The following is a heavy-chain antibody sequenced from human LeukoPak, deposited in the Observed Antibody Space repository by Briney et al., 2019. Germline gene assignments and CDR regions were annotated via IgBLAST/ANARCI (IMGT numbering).Heavy chain of an antibody. J-gene: IGHJ6*03. D-gene: IGHD2-15*01. CDR1: GGSISSHY. CDR2: ISNSGST. V-gene: IGHV4-59*11. CDR3: GRDALVGYFTYYYMDV. Sequence: SETLSLTCTVSGGSISSHYWTWIRQSPVKGLEWIGDISNSGSTSYNPSLKSRVTISIDTSKNQFSLKLSSVTAADTAVYYCGRDALVGYFTYYYMDVWGKGTTVTVSS.